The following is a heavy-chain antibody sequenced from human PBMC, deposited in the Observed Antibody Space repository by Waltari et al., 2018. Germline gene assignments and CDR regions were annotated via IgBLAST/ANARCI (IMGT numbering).Heavy chain of an antibody. CDR2: IWSYGSKG. CDR3: TRVFPGIGIIGNFDQ. CDR1: GFNFNEYG. V-gene: IGHV3-33*01. J-gene: IGHJ4*02. Sequence: VQSGGGVVQPGKSLRLSCVGTGFNFNEYGLHWVRQAPGKGLEWVAVIWSYGSKGHYADSVQGRFVISRDNSKKTLYLQMNSLRGEDTGLYYCTRVFPGIGIIGNFDQWGQGTQVTVSS.